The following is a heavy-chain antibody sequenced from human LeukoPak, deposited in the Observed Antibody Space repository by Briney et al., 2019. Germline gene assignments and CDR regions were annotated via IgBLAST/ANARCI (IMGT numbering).Heavy chain of an antibody. CDR1: GYTFTSYG. CDR3: ARDIVVVTARPGRYDY. J-gene: IGHJ4*02. V-gene: IGHV1-18*01. Sequence: ASVKVSCKASGYTFTSYGISWVRQAPGQGLEWMGWISAYNGNTNYAQKLQGRVNMTTDTSTSTAYMELRSLRSDDTAVYYCARDIVVVTARPGRYDYWGQGTLATVSS. D-gene: IGHD2-21*02. CDR2: ISAYNGNT.